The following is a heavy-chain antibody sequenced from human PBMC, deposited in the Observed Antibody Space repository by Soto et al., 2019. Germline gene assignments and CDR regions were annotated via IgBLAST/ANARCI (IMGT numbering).Heavy chain of an antibody. J-gene: IGHJ4*02. D-gene: IGHD3-3*01. CDR3: AGGGTTYYDFWGTDFDY. Sequence: QVQLVQSGAEVKKPGSSVKVSCKASGGTFSSYAISWVRQAPGQGLEWMGGIIPIFGTANYAQKFQGRVTITADEATSTAYMELSSPRSEDTAVYYCAGGGTTYYDFWGTDFDYWGQGTLVTVSS. CDR1: GGTFSSYA. CDR2: IIPIFGTA. V-gene: IGHV1-69*01.